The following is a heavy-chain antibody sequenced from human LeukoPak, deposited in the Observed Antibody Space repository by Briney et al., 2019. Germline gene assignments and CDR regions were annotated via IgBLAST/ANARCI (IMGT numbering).Heavy chain of an antibody. Sequence: GGSLRLSCAASGFTFSSYAMSWVRQAPGKGLEWVSAISASGYSTYYADSVKGRLTISRDNSKKTLYLQMNSLRAEDTAIFYCAKGVYNWNFYFDYWGQGTLVTVSS. V-gene: IGHV3-23*01. CDR2: ISASGYST. D-gene: IGHD1-7*01. CDR3: AKGVYNWNFYFDY. CDR1: GFTFSSYA. J-gene: IGHJ4*02.